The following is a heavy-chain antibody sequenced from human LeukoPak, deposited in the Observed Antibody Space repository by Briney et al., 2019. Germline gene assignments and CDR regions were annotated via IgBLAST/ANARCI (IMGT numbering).Heavy chain of an antibody. D-gene: IGHD3-22*01. J-gene: IGHJ4*02. CDR2: ISYDGSNK. V-gene: IGHV3-30*03. CDR1: GFTFSSYG. Sequence: GGSLRLSCAASGFTFSSYGMHWVRQAPGKGLEWVAVISYDGSNKYYADSVKGRFTISRDNSKNTLYLQMNSLRAEDTAVYYCARGGDDSSGFWSDYWGQGTLVTVSS. CDR3: ARGGDDSSGFWSDY.